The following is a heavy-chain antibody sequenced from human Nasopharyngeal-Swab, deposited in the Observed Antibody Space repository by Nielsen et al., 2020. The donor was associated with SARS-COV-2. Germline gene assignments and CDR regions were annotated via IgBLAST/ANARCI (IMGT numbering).Heavy chain of an antibody. V-gene: IGHV3-7*03. CDR1: GFTFSSYW. D-gene: IGHD4-17*01. J-gene: IGHJ3*02. CDR3: ASLTTLWAFDI. Sequence: GESLKISCAASGFTFSSYWMSWVRQAPGKGLEWVANIRPDGSEKYYVDSARGRFTISRDNPKNSLYLQMNSLRAEDTGIYYCASLTTLWAFDIWGQGTVVTVSS. CDR2: IRPDGSEK.